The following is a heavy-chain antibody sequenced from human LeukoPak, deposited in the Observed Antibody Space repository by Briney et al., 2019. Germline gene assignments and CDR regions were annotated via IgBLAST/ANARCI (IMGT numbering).Heavy chain of an antibody. CDR3: ARDHVVRGLVWDY. D-gene: IGHD3-10*01. CDR1: GFTFSHYG. CDR2: ISNDGADK. V-gene: IGHV3-30*03. Sequence: GGSLRLSCAASGFTFSHYGMHWVRQAPGKGLEWVALISNDGADKSCADSVKGRFTISRDNSKNSLYLQMNSLRGEDTAIYYCARDHVVRGLVWDYWGQGTLVTVSS. J-gene: IGHJ4*02.